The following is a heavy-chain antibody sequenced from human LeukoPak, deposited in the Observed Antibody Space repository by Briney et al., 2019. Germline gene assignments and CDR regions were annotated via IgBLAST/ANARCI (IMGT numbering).Heavy chain of an antibody. Sequence: GGSLRLSCAASGFTFSSYWMSWVRQAPGKGLEWVANIKQDGSEKYYVDSVKGRFTISRDNAKNSLYLQMNSLRAEDTAVYYCARGIVVVPAAKSEGAFTGYYYYMDVWGKGTTVTVSS. CDR3: ARGIVVVPAAKSEGAFTGYYYYMDV. CDR2: IKQDGSEK. J-gene: IGHJ6*03. CDR1: GFTFSSYW. D-gene: IGHD2-2*01. V-gene: IGHV3-7*01.